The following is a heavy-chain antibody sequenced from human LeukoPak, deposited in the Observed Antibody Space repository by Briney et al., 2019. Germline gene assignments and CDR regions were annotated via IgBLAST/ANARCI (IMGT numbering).Heavy chain of an antibody. CDR3: ARGLNIVVVTAIF. CDR2: ISYDGSNN. V-gene: IGHV3-30*04. Sequence: GGSLRLSCAASGFTFSSYAMHWVRQAPGKGLEWVAVISYDGSNNYYADSVKGRFTISRDNSKNTLYLQMNSLRAEDTAVYYCARGLNIVVVTAIFWGQGTLVTVSS. D-gene: IGHD2-21*02. J-gene: IGHJ4*02. CDR1: GFTFSSYA.